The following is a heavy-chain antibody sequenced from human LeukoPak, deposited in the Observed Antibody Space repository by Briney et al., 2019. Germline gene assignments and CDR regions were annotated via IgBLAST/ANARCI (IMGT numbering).Heavy chain of an antibody. CDR3: ARGDNSLFDY. CDR2: IYSGGST. J-gene: IGHJ4*02. V-gene: IGHV3-53*01. Sequence: GGSLRLSCAASGFTVSSNYMNWVRQAPGKGLEWVSLIYSGGSTYYADSVMGRFTISRDNSKSTLYLQMNSLRAKDTAVYYCARGDNSLFDYWGQGTLVTVSS. D-gene: IGHD4-23*01. CDR1: GFTVSSNY.